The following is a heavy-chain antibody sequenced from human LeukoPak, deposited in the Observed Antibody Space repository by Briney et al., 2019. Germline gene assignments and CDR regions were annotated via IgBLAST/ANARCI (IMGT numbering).Heavy chain of an antibody. D-gene: IGHD3-10*01. CDR1: GFTFRSYA. V-gene: IGHV3-23*01. CDR2: ISGSGDST. J-gene: IGHJ4*02. Sequence: GGSLRLSCAASGFTFRSYAMNWVRQALGKGLEWVSAISGSGDSTYYADSVKGRFTISRDNTKNSLYLQMNSPRAEDTAVYYCARAMATMVRGVSGYWGQGTLVTVSS. CDR3: ARAMATMVRGVSGY.